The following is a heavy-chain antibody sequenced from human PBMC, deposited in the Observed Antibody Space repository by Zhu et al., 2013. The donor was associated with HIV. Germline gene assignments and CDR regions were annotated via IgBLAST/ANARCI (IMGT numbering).Heavy chain of an antibody. CDR3: ARHDGPDNRGYYYYMGV. CDR2: VHSRENM. D-gene: IGHD3-10*01. J-gene: IGHJ6*03. Sequence: QVQLQESGPGLVKPSETLSLTCTVSGGSINNYYWSWMRQPPGKRLEWIGYVHSRENMQYNPSLKSRLTMSADTSKNQLSLKLTSVTAADTAVYYCARHDGPDNRGYYYYMGVWGKGTTVTVSS. V-gene: IGHV4-59*08. CDR1: GGSINNYY.